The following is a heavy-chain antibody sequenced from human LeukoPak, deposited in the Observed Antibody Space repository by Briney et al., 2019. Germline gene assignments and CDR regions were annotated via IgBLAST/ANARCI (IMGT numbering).Heavy chain of an antibody. J-gene: IGHJ5*02. V-gene: IGHV3-48*03. CDR2: ISSSGSTI. CDR1: GFTFSSYE. CDR3: ERGSDTVVTNSYTWFDP. D-gene: IGHD4-23*01. Sequence: SAGSLRLSCAASGFTFSSYEMNWVRQAPGKGLEWVSYISSSGSTIYYADSVKRRFTISRDNDKNSLYLQMNSLTAEATAVSYCERGSDTVVTNSYTWFDPWGQGTLVTVSS.